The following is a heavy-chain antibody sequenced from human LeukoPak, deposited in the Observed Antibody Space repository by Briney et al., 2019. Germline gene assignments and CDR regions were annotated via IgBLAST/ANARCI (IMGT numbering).Heavy chain of an antibody. V-gene: IGHV3-21*01. J-gene: IGHJ4*02. CDR2: ISSSSSYI. D-gene: IGHD3-22*01. CDR3: AKDIDEDYYDSSGYYPPDY. Sequence: PGGSLRLSCAASGFTFSSYSMNWVRQAPGKGLEWVSSISSSSSYIYYADSVKGRFTISRDNAKNSLYLQMNSLRAEDTAVYYCAKDIDEDYYDSSGYYPPDYWGQGTLVTVSS. CDR1: GFTFSSYS.